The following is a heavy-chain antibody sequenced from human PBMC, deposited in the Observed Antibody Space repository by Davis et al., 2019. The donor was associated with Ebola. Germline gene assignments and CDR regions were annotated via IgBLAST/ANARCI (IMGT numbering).Heavy chain of an antibody. D-gene: IGHD2-21*02. Sequence: MPSETLSLTCAVYYGSFGGYQWNWIRQSPGKGLEWLGEISHGGTTNYNPSLKSRVTISLDTSKNQFSLKVMSVTAADTAVYYCARQIFVVTAIPWYFDYWGQGTLVTVSS. CDR1: YGSFGGYQ. CDR2: ISHGGTT. V-gene: IGHV4-34*01. CDR3: ARQIFVVTAIPWYFDY. J-gene: IGHJ4*02.